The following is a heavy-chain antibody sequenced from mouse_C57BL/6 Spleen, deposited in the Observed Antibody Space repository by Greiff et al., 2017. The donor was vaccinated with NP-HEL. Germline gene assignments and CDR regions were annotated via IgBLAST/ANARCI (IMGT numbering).Heavy chain of an antibody. D-gene: IGHD2-4*01. CDR1: GFSLTSYG. V-gene: IGHV2-2*01. CDR2: IWSGGST. CDR3: ARGLRGAMDY. Sequence: QVQLQQSGPGLVQPSQSLSITCTVSGFSLTSYGVHWVRQSPGKGLEWLGVIWSGGSTDYNAAFISRLSISKDNSKSQVFFKMNSLQADDTAIYYCARGLRGAMDYWGQGTSVTVSS. J-gene: IGHJ4*01.